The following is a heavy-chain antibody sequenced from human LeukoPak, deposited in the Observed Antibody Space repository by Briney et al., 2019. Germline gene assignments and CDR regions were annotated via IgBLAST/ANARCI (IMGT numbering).Heavy chain of an antibody. CDR2: IKPSGRT. Sequence: SETLSLTCAVYGGSFNDYYWIWIRQPPGKGLEWIGEIKPSGRTNYNPSLESRVTISVDTSKNHFSLKLSSVTAADTPVYYCARRDYLDHFYYIDVWDKGNTVTVSS. CDR1: GGSFNDYY. J-gene: IGHJ6*03. V-gene: IGHV4-34*01. D-gene: IGHD3-10*01. CDR3: ARRDYLDHFYYIDV.